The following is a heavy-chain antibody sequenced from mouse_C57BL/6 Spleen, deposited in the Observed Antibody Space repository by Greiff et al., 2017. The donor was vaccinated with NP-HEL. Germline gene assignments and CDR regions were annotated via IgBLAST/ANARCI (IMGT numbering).Heavy chain of an antibody. CDR1: GYAFSSSW. D-gene: IGHD1-1*01. Sequence: VQLQQSGPELVKPGASVKISCKASGYAFSSSWMNWVKQRPGKGLEWIGRIYPGDGDTNYNGKFKGKATLTADKSSSKAYMQLSSLTSEDSAVYFCAKCFHTTVDAMDYWGQGTSVTVSS. V-gene: IGHV1-82*01. CDR3: AKCFHTTVDAMDY. J-gene: IGHJ4*01. CDR2: IYPGDGDT.